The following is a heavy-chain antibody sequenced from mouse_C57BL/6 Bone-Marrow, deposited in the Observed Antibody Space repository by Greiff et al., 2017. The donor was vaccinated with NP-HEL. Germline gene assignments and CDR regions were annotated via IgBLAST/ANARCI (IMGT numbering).Heavy chain of an antibody. Sequence: VQLQQPGAELVRPGSSVKLSCKASGYTFTSYWMHWVKQRPIQGLEWIGNIDPSDSETHYNQKFKDKATLTVDKSSSTAYMQLSSLTSEDSAVYYCARGLDSSGSFFDYWGQGTTLTVSS. J-gene: IGHJ2*01. D-gene: IGHD3-2*02. CDR1: GYTFTSYW. CDR3: ARGLDSSGSFFDY. CDR2: IDPSDSET. V-gene: IGHV1-52*01.